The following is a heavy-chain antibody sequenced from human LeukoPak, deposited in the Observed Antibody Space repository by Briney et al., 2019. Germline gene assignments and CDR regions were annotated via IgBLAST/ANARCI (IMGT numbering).Heavy chain of an antibody. CDR3: ARSGVTVAATPWD. J-gene: IGHJ4*02. CDR1: GFTFSDFQ. V-gene: IGHV3-7*05. D-gene: IGHD6-19*01. Sequence: PGGSLRLSCAASGFTFSDFQMTWVRQAPGKGLECVANINQGGSEKYYADSVEGRYTIYRDNAKSSLYLQMNSLGAGDTAVYFCARSGVTVAATPWDWGQGSPVTVSS. CDR2: INQGGSEK.